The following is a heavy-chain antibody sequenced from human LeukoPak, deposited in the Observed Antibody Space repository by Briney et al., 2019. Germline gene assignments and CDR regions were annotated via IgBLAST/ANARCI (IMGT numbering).Heavy chain of an antibody. CDR2: IIPTFYTA. CDR1: GGTFSSYA. V-gene: IGHV1-69*05. CDR3: ASDLGYCSRTSCYFDY. J-gene: IGHJ4*02. Sequence: ASVKVSCKASGGTFSSYAISWVRQAPGQGLEWMGGIIPTFYTATYAQKFQGRVTITTDESTNTAYMELSSLRSEDTAVYYCASDLGYCSRTSCYFDYWGQGTLVTVSS. D-gene: IGHD2-2*01.